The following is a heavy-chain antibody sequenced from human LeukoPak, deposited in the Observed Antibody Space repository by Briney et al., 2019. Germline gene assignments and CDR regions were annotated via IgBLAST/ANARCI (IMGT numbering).Heavy chain of an antibody. V-gene: IGHV1-18*01. CDR1: GYTFTSYG. CDR3: ARHVFDYYYYYMDV. J-gene: IGHJ6*03. Sequence: ASVKVSCKASGYTFTSYGISWVRQAPGQGLEWMGWISAYNGNTNYAQKLQGRVTMTTDTSTSTAYMELRSLRSDDTAVYYCARHVFDYYYYYMDVWGKGTTVTVSS. D-gene: IGHD3-3*01. CDR2: ISAYNGNT.